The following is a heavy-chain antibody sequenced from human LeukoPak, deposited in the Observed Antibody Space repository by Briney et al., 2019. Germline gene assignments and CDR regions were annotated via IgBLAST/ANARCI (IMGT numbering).Heavy chain of an antibody. CDR1: GFTFNNYG. CDR3: AKDGAWLRFDD. D-gene: IGHD5-12*01. V-gene: IGHV3-23*01. J-gene: IGHJ4*02. Sequence: GGTLRLSCAASGFTFNNYGMSWVRQAPGKGLEWVSAISGGGVTTYYADSVKGRFTISRDNSKNTLYLQMNSLRAEDTAVYYCAKDGAWLRFDDWGQGILVTVSS. CDR2: ISGGGVTT.